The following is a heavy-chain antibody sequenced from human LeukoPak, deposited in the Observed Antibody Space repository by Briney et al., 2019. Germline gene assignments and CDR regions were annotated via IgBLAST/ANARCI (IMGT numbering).Heavy chain of an antibody. J-gene: IGHJ4*02. CDR2: IRYDGSNK. CDR1: GFTFNSYG. V-gene: IGHV3-30*02. CDR3: AKDSQERYFRGSSTSCSDY. D-gene: IGHD2-2*01. Sequence: GGSLRLSCAASGFTFNSYGMHWVRQAPGKGLEWVAFIRYDGSNKYYADSVKGRFTISRDNSKNTLYLQMNSLRAEDTAVYYCAKDSQERYFRGSSTSCSDYWGQGTLVTVSS.